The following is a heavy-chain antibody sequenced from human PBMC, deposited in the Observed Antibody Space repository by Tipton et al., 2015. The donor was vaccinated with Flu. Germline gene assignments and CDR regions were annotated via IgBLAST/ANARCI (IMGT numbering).Heavy chain of an antibody. CDR2: IYSSGTT. CDR3: GKAPPYSGTYLPIDN. Sequence: SLRLSCAASGFTVSRNYMSWVRQAPGKGLEWVSVIYSSGTTYSADSAKGRFTISRDNSKNTLYLQMDSLRAEDTAVYFCGKAPPYSGTYLPIDNWGQGTLVTVSS. D-gene: IGHD1-26*01. V-gene: IGHV3-53*01. J-gene: IGHJ4*02. CDR1: GFTVSRNY.